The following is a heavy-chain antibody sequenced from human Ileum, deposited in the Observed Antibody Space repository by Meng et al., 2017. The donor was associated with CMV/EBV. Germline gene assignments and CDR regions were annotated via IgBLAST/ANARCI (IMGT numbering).Heavy chain of an antibody. J-gene: IGHJ4*02. V-gene: IGHV4-4*07. CDR1: SDSHSKTY. Sequence: PLRAPPPYPVQPSPTLSLPAILPSDSHSKTYGNWPRLPAGKGVEWIGRIHSSGDTYYNPSLKSRVTISVDTSRNQFFLKLNSVTAADTAMYYCARWVTGSPGFDCWGQGTLVTVSS. CDR3: ARWVTGSPGFDC. CDR2: IHSSGDT. D-gene: IGHD2-21*02.